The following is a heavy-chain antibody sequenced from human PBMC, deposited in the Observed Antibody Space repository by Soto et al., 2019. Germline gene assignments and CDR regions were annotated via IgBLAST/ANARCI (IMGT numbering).Heavy chain of an antibody. D-gene: IGHD2-15*01. CDR1: GFPFRDYS. CDR3: ARDGAYCSGTGCSDYCRYMDV. J-gene: IGHJ6*03. CDR2: ISSSSAYI. V-gene: IGHV3-21*01. Sequence: EVQVLESGGGLEKPGGPLRLSCAAPGFPFRDYSMTWARQAQGKGLEWVSSISSSSAYIYYADSLQGRFTVSRDNDKNSLDLQMNGRRAEDTAVYYCARDGAYCSGTGCSDYCRYMDVWGKGTAVTVSS.